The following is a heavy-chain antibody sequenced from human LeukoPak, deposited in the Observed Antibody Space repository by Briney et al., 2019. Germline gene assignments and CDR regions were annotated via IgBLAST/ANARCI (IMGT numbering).Heavy chain of an antibody. CDR2: IYTSGNT. CDR1: GGSISSYY. Sequence: SETLSLTCTVSGGSISSYYWSWIRQPPGKGLEWIGNIYTSGNTNYNPSLKSRVAISVDTSKNQFSLKLNSVTAADTAVYYCASDSSGYSLFDPWGQGTLVTVSS. J-gene: IGHJ5*02. D-gene: IGHD3-22*01. V-gene: IGHV4-4*09. CDR3: ASDSSGYSLFDP.